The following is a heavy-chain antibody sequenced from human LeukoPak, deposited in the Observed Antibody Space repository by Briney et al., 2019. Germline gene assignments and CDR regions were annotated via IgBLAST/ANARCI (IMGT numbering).Heavy chain of an antibody. J-gene: IGHJ4*02. Sequence: PGGSLRLSCVASGFTFSTYNMNWVRPAPGKGLEWVSFISSGSEIIYYADSVKGRFTVSRDNDKKSLYLQMNSLRDVDTAVYYCARNPAGIGDYLGQGTLVTVSS. V-gene: IGHV3-48*02. CDR1: GFTFSTYN. D-gene: IGHD1-1*01. CDR2: ISSGSEII. CDR3: ARNPAGIGDY.